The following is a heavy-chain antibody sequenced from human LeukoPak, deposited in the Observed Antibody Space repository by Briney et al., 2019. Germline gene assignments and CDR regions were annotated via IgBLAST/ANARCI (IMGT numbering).Heavy chain of an antibody. J-gene: IGHJ4*02. CDR1: GGSISNTNW. D-gene: IGHD4-17*01. CDR3: LREDGPYRPLHY. Sequence: SETLSLTCGGCGGSISNTNWWTWLRQPPGKGLEWIGEVNLQGSTNYNPSLKSRVAISVDKSENHISLKLTSVTAADTAVYYCLREDGPYRPLHYSGQGTLVTVAS. V-gene: IGHV4-4*02. CDR2: VNLQGST.